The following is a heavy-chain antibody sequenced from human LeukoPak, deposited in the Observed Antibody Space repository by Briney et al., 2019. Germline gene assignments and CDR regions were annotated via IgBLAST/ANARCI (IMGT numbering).Heavy chain of an antibody. D-gene: IGHD1-26*01. V-gene: IGHV3-74*01. CDR1: VFTFTIYW. CDR2: INTDGSTT. Sequence: RGALRLSCAPPVFTFTIYWIHSVRHAPGERLLWVSRINTDGSTTIYADCVNCPFTNTRDNAKNMLYLQMNSLRAEETAVYYCARDWHSGSQGNWGQGTLVTVSS. CDR3: ARDWHSGSQGN. J-gene: IGHJ4*02.